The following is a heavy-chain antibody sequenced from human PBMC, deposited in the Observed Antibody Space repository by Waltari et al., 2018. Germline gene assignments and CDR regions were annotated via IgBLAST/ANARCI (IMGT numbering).Heavy chain of an antibody. CDR1: GYSFTSYW. CDR3: TRYSNVDTGMVSFDP. Sequence: EVQLVQSGAEVKKPGESLKISCKGSGYSFTSYWIGWVRQMPGKGLGWMGLTYPGDSCTTDSPSILGTGTDSAEKSNSTACLQWSSMKGSDTAMYYCTRYSNVDTGMVSFDPWSQRTLVTVSS. D-gene: IGHD5-18*01. V-gene: IGHV5-51*01. CDR2: TYPGDSCT. J-gene: IGHJ5*02.